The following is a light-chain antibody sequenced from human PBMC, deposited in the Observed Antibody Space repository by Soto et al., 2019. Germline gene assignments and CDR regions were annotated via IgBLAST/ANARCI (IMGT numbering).Light chain of an antibody. CDR2: DAS. CDR3: QHYNNWPRT. Sequence: EIVMTQSPATLSVSPGERATLSCRASQSVSSNLAWYQQKPGQAPRLLIYDASTRATGIPARFGGSGSGTEFTLTISSLQSEDFAVYYCQHYNNWPRTFGQGTQV. CDR1: QSVSSN. J-gene: IGKJ1*01. V-gene: IGKV3-15*01.